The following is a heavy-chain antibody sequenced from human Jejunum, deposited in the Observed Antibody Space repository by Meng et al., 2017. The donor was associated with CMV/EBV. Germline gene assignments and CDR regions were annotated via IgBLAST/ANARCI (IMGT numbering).Heavy chain of an antibody. D-gene: IGHD1-26*01. CDR2: ISVSVDST. CDR1: FTIYA. J-gene: IGHJ3*02. CDR3: ARGKPIISSGPWRDTFNM. Sequence: FTIYAMSRFRLSPRKGLEVVSGISVSVDSTYYVDSVKVRFTISRDNSKNALYLEMNSLRAEAPSLYYCARGKPIISSGPWRDTFNMWGQGTMVTVSS. V-gene: IGHV3-23*01.